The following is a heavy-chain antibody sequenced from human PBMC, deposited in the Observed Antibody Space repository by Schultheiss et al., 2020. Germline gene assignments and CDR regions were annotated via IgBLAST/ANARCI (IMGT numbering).Heavy chain of an antibody. J-gene: IGHJ6*02. CDR2: FSPSGGGT. D-gene: IGHD4-17*01. CDR3: ARGPVTTRSYYYYGMHV. CDR1: GYAFTSYY. V-gene: IGHV1-46*01. Sequence: ASVKVSCKASGYAFTSYYMHWVRQAPGQGLEWMGIFSPSGGGTSYAQKFQGRVTMTRDTSTSTVYMELSSLRSEDTAVYYCARGPVTTRSYYYYGMHVWGQGTTVTVSS.